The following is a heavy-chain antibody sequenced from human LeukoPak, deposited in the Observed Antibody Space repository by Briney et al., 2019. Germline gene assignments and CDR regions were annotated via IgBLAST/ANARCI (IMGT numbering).Heavy chain of an antibody. CDR3: ARVSGDYFDYYYMDV. J-gene: IGHJ6*03. Sequence: SETLSLTCTVPGYSISSGYYWGWIRQPPGKGLEWIGSIYHSGSTYYNPSLKSRVTISVDTSKNQFSLKLSSVTAADTAVYYCARVSGDYFDYYYMDVWGKGTTVTVSS. CDR2: IYHSGST. CDR1: GYSISSGYY. D-gene: IGHD3-10*01. V-gene: IGHV4-38-2*02.